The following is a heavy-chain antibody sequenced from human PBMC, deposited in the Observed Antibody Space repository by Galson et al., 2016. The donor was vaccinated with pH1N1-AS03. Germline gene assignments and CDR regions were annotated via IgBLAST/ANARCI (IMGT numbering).Heavy chain of an antibody. CDR3: AREGAAADPDDS. V-gene: IGHV4-38-2*02. CDR1: GYSISSGYY. D-gene: IGHD6-13*01. Sequence: ETLSLTCAVSGYSISSGYYWGWIRQPPGKGPEWIGSIYHSGSTYYNPSLKSRITISVDTSKNQFSLNLYSVTAADTAVYYCAREGAAADPDDSWGQGTLVTVSS. CDR2: IYHSGST. J-gene: IGHJ4*02.